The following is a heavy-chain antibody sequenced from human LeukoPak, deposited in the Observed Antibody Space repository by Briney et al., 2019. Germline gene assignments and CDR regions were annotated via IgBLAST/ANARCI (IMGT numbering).Heavy chain of an antibody. CDR1: GGSIRRHY. V-gene: IGHV4-59*11. D-gene: IGHD3-3*01. Sequence: SETLSLTCTVSGGSIRRHYWSWIRQPPGKGLEWIGYIYYSGSTNYNPSLKSRVTISVDTSKNQFSLKLSSVTAADTAVYYCARGDYDFWSGYLDYWGQGTLVTVSS. J-gene: IGHJ4*02. CDR2: IYYSGST. CDR3: ARGDYDFWSGYLDY.